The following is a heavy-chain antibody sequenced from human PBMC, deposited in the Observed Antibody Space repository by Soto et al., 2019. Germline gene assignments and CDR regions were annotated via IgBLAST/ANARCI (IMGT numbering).Heavy chain of an antibody. D-gene: IGHD3-22*01. CDR3: TRETYYYDSSGYPAAFDI. V-gene: IGHV3-49*04. CDR2: IRSKAYGGTT. Sequence: GGSLRLSCTASGFTFGDYAMSWVRQAPGKGLEWVGFIRSKAYGGTTEYAASVKGRFTISRDDSKSIAYLQMNSLKTEDTAVYYCTRETYYYDSSGYPAAFDIWGQGTMVTVSS. CDR1: GFTFGDYA. J-gene: IGHJ3*02.